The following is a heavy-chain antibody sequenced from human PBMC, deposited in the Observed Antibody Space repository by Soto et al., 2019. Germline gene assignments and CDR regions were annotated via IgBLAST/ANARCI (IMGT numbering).Heavy chain of an antibody. CDR2: INSDGSST. J-gene: IGHJ4*02. CDR1: GFTFSSYW. V-gene: IGHV3-74*01. CDR3: ARDPQRRDGYNFDS. D-gene: IGHD5-12*01. Sequence: GVSLILSCAASGFTFSSYWMHWVRQAPGKGLVWVSRINSDGSSTSYADSVKGRFTISRDNAKKALFLQMNSLRADDTAVYFCARDPQRRDGYNFDSWGQGTLVTVSS.